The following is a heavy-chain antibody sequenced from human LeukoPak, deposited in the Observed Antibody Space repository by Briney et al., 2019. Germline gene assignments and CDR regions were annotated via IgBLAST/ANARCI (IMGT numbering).Heavy chain of an antibody. Sequence: ASVKVSCKASGYTFTSYGISWVRQAPGQGLEWMGWISAYNGNTNYAQKLQGRVTMTTDTSTSTAYMELRSLRSDDTVVYYCARVIRYGSGSYYSNWFDPWGQGTLVTVSS. CDR3: ARVIRYGSGSYYSNWFDP. D-gene: IGHD3-10*01. CDR1: GYTFTSYG. CDR2: ISAYNGNT. J-gene: IGHJ5*02. V-gene: IGHV1-18*01.